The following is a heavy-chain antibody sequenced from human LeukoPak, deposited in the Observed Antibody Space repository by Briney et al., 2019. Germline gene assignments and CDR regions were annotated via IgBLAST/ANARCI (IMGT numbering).Heavy chain of an antibody. CDR1: GGSISNSY. J-gene: IGHJ4*02. V-gene: IGHV4-59*08. CDR2: IYNGNT. Sequence: PSETLSLTCAVSGGSISNSYWSWIRQLPGKGLEWIGYIYNGNTKYNPSLNSRVTISVDTSKNQFSLKLTSVTAADTAVYYCASVPALWGQGALVTVSS. CDR3: ASVPAL.